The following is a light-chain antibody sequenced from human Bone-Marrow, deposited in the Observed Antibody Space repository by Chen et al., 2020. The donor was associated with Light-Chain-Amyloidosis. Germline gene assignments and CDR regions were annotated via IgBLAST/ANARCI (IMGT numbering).Light chain of an antibody. V-gene: IGLV6-57*01. CDR2: QDD. Sequence: NFIMTQPHSVSESPGTTVIISCTRSSGSIATNYVQWYHQRPGSSPTTVINQDDQRPSGVPDRFSGSIDRSSNSASLTIAGLKTEDEADYYCQSYQGSSQGVFGGGTKLTVL. CDR3: QSYQGSSQGV. CDR1: SGSIATNY. J-gene: IGLJ3*02.